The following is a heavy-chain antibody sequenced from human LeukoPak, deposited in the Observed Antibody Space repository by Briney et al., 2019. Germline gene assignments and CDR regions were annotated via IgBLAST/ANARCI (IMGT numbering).Heavy chain of an antibody. CDR1: GFTFDDYA. CDR3: AKDILKGGGRPRDAFDI. Sequence: SLRLSCAASGFTFDDYAMHWVRHAPGKGLEWVSGISWKSDSIGHADSVKGRFTISRDNAKNSLYLQMNSLRAEDTALYYCAKDILKGGGRPRDAFDIWGQGTMVTVSS. J-gene: IGHJ3*02. D-gene: IGHD2-15*01. V-gene: IGHV3-9*01. CDR2: ISWKSDSI.